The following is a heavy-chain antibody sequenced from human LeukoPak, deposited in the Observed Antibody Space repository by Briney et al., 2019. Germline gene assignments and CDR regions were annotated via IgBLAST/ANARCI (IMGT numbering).Heavy chain of an antibody. J-gene: IGHJ4*02. V-gene: IGHV3-23*01. CDR2: ISGSGGST. CDR1: GFTFSSYA. CDR3: AKDRYDYVWGSYRYSFDY. Sequence: GGSLRLSCAASGFTFSSYAMSWVRQAPGKGLEWVSAISGSGGSTYYADSVKGRFTISRDNSKNTLYLQMNSLRVEDTAVYYCAKDRYDYVWGSYRYSFDYWGQGTLVTVSS. D-gene: IGHD3-16*02.